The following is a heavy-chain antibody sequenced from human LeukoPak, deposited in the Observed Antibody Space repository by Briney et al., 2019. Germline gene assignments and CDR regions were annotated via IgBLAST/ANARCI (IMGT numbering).Heavy chain of an antibody. J-gene: IGHJ4*02. CDR1: GGSISSYY. CDR3: ARGTAMVLGY. Sequence: PSETLSLTCTVSGGSISSYYWSWIRQPPGKGLEWIGYIYYSGSTNYNPSLKSRVTISVDTSKNQFSLKLSSVTAADTAVYYCARGTAMVLGYWGQGTLVTVSS. D-gene: IGHD5-18*01. V-gene: IGHV4-59*01. CDR2: IYYSGST.